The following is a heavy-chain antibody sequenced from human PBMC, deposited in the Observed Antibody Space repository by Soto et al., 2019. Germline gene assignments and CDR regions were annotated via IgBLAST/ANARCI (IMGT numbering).Heavy chain of an antibody. CDR3: AREKTTVTYAPGDYSNYYGMDV. J-gene: IGHJ6*02. CDR1: GFTCSSYD. Sequence: GGSLRLCCAASGFTCSSYDMHWVRQATGKGLEWVSAIGTAGDTYYPGSVKGRFTISRENAKNSLYLQMNSLRAEDTAVYYCAREKTTVTYAPGDYSNYYGMDVWGQGTTVTVS. CDR2: IGTAGDT. V-gene: IGHV3-13*01. D-gene: IGHD4-17*01.